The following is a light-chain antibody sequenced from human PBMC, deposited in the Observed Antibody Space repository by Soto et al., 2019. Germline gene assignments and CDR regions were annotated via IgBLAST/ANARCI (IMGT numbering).Light chain of an antibody. V-gene: IGLV2-8*01. CDR2: EVS. CDR1: SSDVGGYNY. J-gene: IGLJ2*01. CDR3: SSYAGSNNLV. Sequence: QSALTQPPSASGSPGQSVTISCTGTSSDVGGYNYVSWYQQHPGKAPKLMIYEVSKRPSGVPDRFSGSKSGNTASLTVSGIQAEDEADYYCSSYAGSNNLVFGGGTKRTVL.